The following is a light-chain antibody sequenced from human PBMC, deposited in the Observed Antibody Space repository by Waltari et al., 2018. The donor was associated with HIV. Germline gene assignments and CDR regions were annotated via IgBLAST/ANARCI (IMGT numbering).Light chain of an antibody. CDR2: DVT. CDR3: GSSTNSNIVL. V-gene: IGLV2-14*01. CDR1: NNAIGADKS. J-gene: IGLJ2*01. Sequence: QSALTQTASVSASPGQSITISCTGINNAIGADKSVSWYQQHPGKVPKLLIYDVTNRLSGVSCRFSGSKSVNTASLTISWLQPDDEADYYCGSSTNSNIVLFGGGTKLTVL.